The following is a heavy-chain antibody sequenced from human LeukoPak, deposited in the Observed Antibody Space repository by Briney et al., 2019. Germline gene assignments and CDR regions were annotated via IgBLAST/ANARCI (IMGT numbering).Heavy chain of an antibody. J-gene: IGHJ5*02. CDR2: IRSNGGDT. Sequence: PGGSLRLSCAASGFTFREYSMSWVRQAPGKGLEWVSNIRSNGGDTYYTNSVKGRFTTSRDNSKNTLSLEMNSLRAGDTAVYYCAKGGYTTWFDPWGQGTLVTVSS. CDR1: GFTFREYS. D-gene: IGHD2-15*01. V-gene: IGHV3-23*01. CDR3: AKGGYTTWFDP.